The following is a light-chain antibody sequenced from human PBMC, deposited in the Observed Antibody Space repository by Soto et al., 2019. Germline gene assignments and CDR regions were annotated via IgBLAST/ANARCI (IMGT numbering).Light chain of an antibody. Sequence: EIVLTQSPATLSLSPGERATLSCRASQSLSKSLAWYQQKPGQAPRLLIDGASNRATGIPARFSGSGSGTDFNLTISSLEPEAFAVYFCQQRSSWPLTFGGGTKVEIK. CDR1: QSLSKS. CDR3: QQRSSWPLT. J-gene: IGKJ4*02. V-gene: IGKV3-11*01. CDR2: GAS.